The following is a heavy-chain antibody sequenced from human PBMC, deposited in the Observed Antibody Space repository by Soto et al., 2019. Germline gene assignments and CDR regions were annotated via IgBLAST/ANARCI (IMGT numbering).Heavy chain of an antibody. J-gene: IGHJ4*02. CDR3: ANTFTVPAGIYY. CDR1: GYTFTSYA. D-gene: IGHD2-2*01. V-gene: IGHV1-3*01. Sequence: ASPKISRTASGYTFTSYASPLGRQASGQRLEWMGWINSGNGNTKYSQQFQGRVTITRRTSASTADTELSRPRTEEPAGYYFANTFTVPAGIYYWGQGTLVTVSS. CDR2: INSGNGNT.